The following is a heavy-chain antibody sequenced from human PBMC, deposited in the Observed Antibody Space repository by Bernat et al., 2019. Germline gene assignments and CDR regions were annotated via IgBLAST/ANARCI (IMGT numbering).Heavy chain of an antibody. D-gene: IGHD3-3*01. CDR2: ISYDGNNK. CDR1: GFTFSASG. V-gene: IGHV3-33*01. Sequence: QVHLVESGGGVVQPGRSLTLSCAASGFTFSASGMDWVRQAPGKGLEWVSLISYDGNNKNYADSVKGRFTISRDNSKNTVYLQMDSMRAEDSAIYYCARHGSEWSRDHWGLGTLVTVSS. J-gene: IGHJ4*02. CDR3: ARHGSEWSRDH.